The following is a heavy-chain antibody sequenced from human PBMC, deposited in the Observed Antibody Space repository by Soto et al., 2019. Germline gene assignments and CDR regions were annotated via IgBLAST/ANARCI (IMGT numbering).Heavy chain of an antibody. D-gene: IGHD6-13*01. CDR2: IIPIFGTA. V-gene: IGHV1-69*13. CDR3: ARDYIADYYYYGMDV. Sequence: SVKVSCKASGGTFSSYAISWVRQAPGQGLEWMGGIIPIFGTANYAQKFQGRVAITADESTSTAYMELSSLRSEDTAVYYCARDYIADYYYYGMDVWGQGTTVTVSS. CDR1: GGTFSSYA. J-gene: IGHJ6*02.